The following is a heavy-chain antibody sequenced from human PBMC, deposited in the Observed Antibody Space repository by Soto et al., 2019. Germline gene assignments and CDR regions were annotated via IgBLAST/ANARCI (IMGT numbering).Heavy chain of an antibody. CDR3: DMTHQAYLSGIES. V-gene: IGHV4-31*03. Sequence: PSETRWRTCTFSVCCITSDFYYWSLIRQHPWKCLEWLGYIYGSGGSGSTLYNPSIKSRSTLSVDTSKSQFSLNLSSVTVADTAVYFCDMTHQAYLSGIESWGQAHLVTVSS. CDR1: VCCITSDFYY. D-gene: IGHD1-1*01. J-gene: IGHJ4*02. CDR2: IYGSGGSGST.